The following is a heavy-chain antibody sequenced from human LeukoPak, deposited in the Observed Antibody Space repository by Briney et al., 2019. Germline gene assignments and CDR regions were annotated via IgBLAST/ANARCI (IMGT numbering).Heavy chain of an antibody. CDR2: ISYDGSNK. Sequence: GGSLRLSCAASGFTFSSYGMHWVRQAPGKGLEWVAVISYDGSNKYYADSVKGRFTISRDNSKNTLYLQMNSLRAEDTAVYYCATCTSCPTWYFHHWGQGTLVTVSS. CDR1: GFTFSSYG. V-gene: IGHV3-30*03. D-gene: IGHD2-2*01. J-gene: IGHJ1*01. CDR3: ATCTSCPTWYFHH.